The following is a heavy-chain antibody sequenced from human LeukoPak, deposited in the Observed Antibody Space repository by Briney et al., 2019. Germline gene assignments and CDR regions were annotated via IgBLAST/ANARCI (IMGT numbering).Heavy chain of an antibody. Sequence: SETLSLTCAVSGGSISRYYWSWIRQSPGKGLEWIGYIYYSGSTNYNPSLKSRVTISVDTSKNPFSLKLSSVTAADTAVYYCARLPSSAFDIWGHGTMVTVSS. CDR3: ARLPSSAFDI. CDR2: IYYSGST. D-gene: IGHD2-2*01. V-gene: IGHV4-59*12. CDR1: GGSISRYY. J-gene: IGHJ3*02.